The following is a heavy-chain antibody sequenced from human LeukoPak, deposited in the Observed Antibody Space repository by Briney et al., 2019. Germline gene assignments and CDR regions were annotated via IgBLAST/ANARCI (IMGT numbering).Heavy chain of an antibody. CDR1: GFTFDDYG. CDR3: ARIRAMAGLYYYYYYMDV. Sequence: GGSLRLSCAASGFTFDDYGMSWVRQAPGKGLEWVSGINWNGGSTGYADSVKGRFTISRDNAKNSLYLQMNSLRAEDTALYYCARIRAMAGLYYYYYYMDVWGKGTTVTVSS. CDR2: INWNGGST. V-gene: IGHV3-20*04. J-gene: IGHJ6*03. D-gene: IGHD6-19*01.